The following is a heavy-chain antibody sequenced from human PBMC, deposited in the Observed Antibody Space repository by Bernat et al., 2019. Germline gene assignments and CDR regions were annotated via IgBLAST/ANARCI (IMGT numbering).Heavy chain of an antibody. V-gene: IGHV3-15*07. CDR3: TTGGMPGDYYYGMDV. CDR1: GFTFSNAW. Sequence: EVQLVESGGGLVKPGGSLRLSCAASGFTFSNAWMNWVRQAPGKGLEWVGRIKSKTDGGTTDYAAPGKGRFTIPRDDSKNTLYLQMNSLKTEDTAVYYCTTGGMPGDYYYGMDVWGQGTTVTVSS. J-gene: IGHJ6*02. CDR2: IKSKTDGGTT. D-gene: IGHD2-2*01.